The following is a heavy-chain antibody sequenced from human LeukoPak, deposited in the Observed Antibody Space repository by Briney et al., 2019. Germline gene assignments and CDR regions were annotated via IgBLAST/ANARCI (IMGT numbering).Heavy chain of an antibody. Sequence: GGSLRLSCAPSGFTFHIYGMTWFRQAPGKGLEWVSSITYNSGGIGYVDSVKGRFTISRDNAKNSLYLEMNSLRAEDMGLYYCAKGYSSRWFGTFDFWGQGTLVTVSS. CDR3: AKGYSSRWFGTFDF. J-gene: IGHJ4*02. D-gene: IGHD6-13*01. V-gene: IGHV3-9*03. CDR2: ITYNSGGI. CDR1: GFTFHIYG.